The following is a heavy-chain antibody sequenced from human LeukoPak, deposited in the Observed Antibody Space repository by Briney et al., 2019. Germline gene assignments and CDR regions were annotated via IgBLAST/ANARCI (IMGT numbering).Heavy chain of an antibody. CDR2: ISSSSSYT. J-gene: IGHJ1*01. D-gene: IGHD6-13*01. Sequence: GGSLRLSCAASGFTFSDYYMSWIRQAPGKGLEWVSYISSSSSYTNYADSVKGRFTISRDNAKNSLYLQMNSLRAEDTAVYYCARGVYSSSDRAYFQHWGQGTLVTVSS. CDR3: ARGVYSSSDRAYFQH. CDR1: GFTFSDYY. V-gene: IGHV3-11*05.